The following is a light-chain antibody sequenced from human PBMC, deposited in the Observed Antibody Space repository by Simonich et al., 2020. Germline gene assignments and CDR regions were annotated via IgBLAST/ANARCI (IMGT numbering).Light chain of an antibody. J-gene: IGKJ5*01. CDR2: WSA. Sequence: DIVMTQSPDSLAVSLGERATINCKSSQSVLYSSNNKNYLAWYQQKPGHPPKLLIYWSATRESGVPARFSGSGSGTDFTLTISSLQAEDVAVYYCQQYYSTPPITFGQGTRLEIK. V-gene: IGKV4-1*01. CDR3: QQYYSTPPIT. CDR1: QSVLYSSNNKNY.